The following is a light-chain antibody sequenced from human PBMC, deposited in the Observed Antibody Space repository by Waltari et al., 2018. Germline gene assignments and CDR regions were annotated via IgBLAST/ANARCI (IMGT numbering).Light chain of an antibody. CDR2: KAS. CDR1: QSISKW. V-gene: IGKV1-5*03. Sequence: DIQMTQSPSTLSASVGDRVIFSCRASQSISKWLAWYQQKPGKAPKLLIYKASTLESGVPSRLSGSVSGTEVTLTISSLQPEDFATYYCQQYNSYSLLSFGGGTKVEIK. CDR3: QQYNSYSLLS. J-gene: IGKJ4*01.